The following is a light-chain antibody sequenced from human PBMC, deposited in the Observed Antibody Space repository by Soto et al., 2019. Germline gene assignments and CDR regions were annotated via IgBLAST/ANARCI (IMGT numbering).Light chain of an antibody. CDR1: QRVSSN. CDR3: QQYNDWPPWT. J-gene: IGKJ1*01. V-gene: IGKV3-15*01. CDR2: GAS. Sequence: EIVMTQSPATLSVSPGERATMSCRASQRVSSNLAWYQQKPCQAPRLLIYGASTRATGVPARFSGSGSGTEFTLTISSLQSEDFAVYSCQQYNDWPPWTFGQGTKVEIK.